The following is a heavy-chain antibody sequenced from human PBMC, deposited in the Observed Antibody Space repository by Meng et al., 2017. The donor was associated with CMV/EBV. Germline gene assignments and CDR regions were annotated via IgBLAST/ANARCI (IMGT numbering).Heavy chain of an antibody. D-gene: IGHD6-6*01. V-gene: IGHV3-7*04. CDR1: GFSFSTSW. J-gene: IGHJ3*01. CDR3: ARGASSTDAFDF. Sequence: GESLKISCEASGFSFSTSWMGWVRQAPGKGLEWVANIKQDGSEMYYVDSVKGRFTISRDNAKRSLYLQMNSLRAEDTAVYYCARGASSTDAFDFWGPGTVVTVSS. CDR2: IKQDGSEM.